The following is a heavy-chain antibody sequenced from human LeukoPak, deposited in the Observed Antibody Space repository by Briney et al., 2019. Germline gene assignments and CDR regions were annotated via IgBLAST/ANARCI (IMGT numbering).Heavy chain of an antibody. CDR2: INLSGST. V-gene: IGHV4-34*01. CDR1: GGSFSGYY. Sequence: SETLSLTCAVYGGSFSGYYWRWIRQPPGKGMEWIWEINLSGSTNYNPSLKGRATISVDTSKNQFSLKLGSVTAADTAVYYCARGRPIFGNYYYNYMDVWGKGTTVTVSS. J-gene: IGHJ6*03. D-gene: IGHD3-3*01. CDR3: ARGRPIFGNYYYNYMDV.